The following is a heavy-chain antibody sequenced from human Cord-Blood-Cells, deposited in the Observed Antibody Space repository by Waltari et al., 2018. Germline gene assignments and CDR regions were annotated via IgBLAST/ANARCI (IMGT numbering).Heavy chain of an antibody. J-gene: IGHJ3*02. CDR2: IYPGDSDP. V-gene: IGHV5-51*01. CDR3: ARGSSSSWYGLEAFDI. Sequence: EVQLVQSGAEVKKPGESLKISCKGSGYSFTSYWIGWVRQMPGKGLEWMGIIYPGDSDPRYSPAFQGQVTISADKSISAAYLQWGSLKASDTAMYYCARGSSSSWYGLEAFDIWGQGTMVTVSS. CDR1: GYSFTSYW. D-gene: IGHD6-13*01.